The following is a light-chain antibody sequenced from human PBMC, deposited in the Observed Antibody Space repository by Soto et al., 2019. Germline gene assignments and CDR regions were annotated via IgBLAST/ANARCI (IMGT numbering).Light chain of an antibody. J-gene: IGLJ2*01. Sequence: QLVLTQPPSASGTPGQRVTISCSGSSSNIGSHYVYWYQQLPGTAPKLLIYRNNQRPSGVPDRFSGSKSGTSASLAISGLRSEDEADYYCAAWDDSLSGPIFGGGTQLTVL. CDR3: AAWDDSLSGPI. V-gene: IGLV1-47*01. CDR1: SSNIGSHY. CDR2: RNN.